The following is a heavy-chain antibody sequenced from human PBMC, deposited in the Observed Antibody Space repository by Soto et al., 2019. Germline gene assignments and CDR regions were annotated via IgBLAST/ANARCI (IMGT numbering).Heavy chain of an antibody. CDR3: AQASIAASRAPIGMDV. D-gene: IGHD6-6*01. J-gene: IGHJ6*02. CDR2: IYYSGST. CDR1: GGSISSGGYY. Sequence: SETLSLTCTVSGGSISSGGYYWSWIRQHPGKGLEWIGYIYYSGSTYYNPSLKSRVTISVDTSKNQFSLKLSSVTAADTAVYYCAQASIAASRAPIGMDVWGQGTTVTISS. V-gene: IGHV4-31*03.